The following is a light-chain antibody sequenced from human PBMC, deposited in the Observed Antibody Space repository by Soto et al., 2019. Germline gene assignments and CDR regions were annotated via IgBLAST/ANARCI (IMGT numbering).Light chain of an antibody. V-gene: IGKV3-11*01. CDR2: SGY. CDR1: QSVSSS. Sequence: FVVTQSPDTLSLSPGKTATLSCRASQSVSSSVAWYQHKPGQSPRLVVYSGYKRSPGVPARFSGSGSGTDFTLTISSLESDDFAIYYCQQRYSWLRVFGPGTKVDIK. J-gene: IGKJ1*01. CDR3: QQRYSWLRV.